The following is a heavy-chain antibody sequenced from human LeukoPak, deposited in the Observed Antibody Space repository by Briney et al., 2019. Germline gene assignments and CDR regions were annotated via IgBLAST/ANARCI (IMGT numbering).Heavy chain of an antibody. Sequence: PGGSLRLSRAASGFTFSSYSMNWVRQAPGKGLEWVSSISSSSSYIYYADSVKGRFTISRDNAKNSLYLQMNSLRAEDTAVYYCARDRVAGTFDYWGQGTLVTVSS. CDR2: ISSSSSYI. J-gene: IGHJ4*02. V-gene: IGHV3-21*01. CDR1: GFTFSSYS. CDR3: ARDRVAGTFDY. D-gene: IGHD6-19*01.